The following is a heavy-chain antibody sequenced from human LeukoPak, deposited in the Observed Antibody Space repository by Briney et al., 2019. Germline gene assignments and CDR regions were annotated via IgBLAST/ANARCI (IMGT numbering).Heavy chain of an antibody. CDR1: GYSFTNYW. V-gene: IGHV5-51*01. Sequence: GESLKISCKGSGYSFTNYWIDWVRQMPGKGLEWMGIIYPGDSDTRYSPSFQGQVTISADKSISTAYLQWSSLKASDTAMYYCARLYYYDSSGYPDYWGQGTLVTVSS. J-gene: IGHJ4*02. CDR2: IYPGDSDT. D-gene: IGHD3-22*01. CDR3: ARLYYYDSSGYPDY.